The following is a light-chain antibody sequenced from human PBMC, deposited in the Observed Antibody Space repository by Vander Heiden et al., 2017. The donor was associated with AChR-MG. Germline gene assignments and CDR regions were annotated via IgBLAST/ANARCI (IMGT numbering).Light chain of an antibody. CDR3: QQRSNWPRT. Sequence: EIVLTQSPVTLSLSLGERATRPCRASQSVSSYLASYQQKPVQAPRLLIYDACNRATGIPARFSGSGSGTDFTLTISSLEPEDFTVSYCQQRSNWPRTFGQGTKVEIK. V-gene: IGKV3-11*01. J-gene: IGKJ1*01. CDR1: QSVSSY. CDR2: DAC.